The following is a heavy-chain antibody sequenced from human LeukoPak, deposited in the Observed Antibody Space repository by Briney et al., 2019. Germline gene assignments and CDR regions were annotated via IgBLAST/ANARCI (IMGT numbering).Heavy chain of an antibody. D-gene: IGHD3-10*01. CDR1: GGSVSSGSYY. V-gene: IGHV4-61*01. CDR2: IYYSGST. J-gene: IGHJ3*02. Sequence: SETLSLTCTVSGGSVSSGSYYWSWIRQPPGEGLEWVGYIYYSGSTSYNPSLKSRVTISVDTSKNQFSLKLSSVTAADTAVYYCARDGPMVRGARALDIWGQGTMVTVSS. CDR3: ARDGPMVRGARALDI.